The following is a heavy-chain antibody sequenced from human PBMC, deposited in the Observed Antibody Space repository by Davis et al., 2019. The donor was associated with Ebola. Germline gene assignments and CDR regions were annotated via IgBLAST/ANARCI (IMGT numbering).Heavy chain of an antibody. CDR3: AREAPRFGRTGTGSWEGT. Sequence: GESLKISCAASRLTFSSYWMNWVRQAPGKGLEWVANIKQDGSEKYYVDSVKGRFTISRDNAKNSLYLQMNSLRAEDTAVYYCAREAPRFGRTGTGSWEGTWGQGTLVTVSS. V-gene: IGHV3-7*03. J-gene: IGHJ5*02. CDR2: IKQDGSEK. CDR1: RLTFSSYW. D-gene: IGHD1-7*01.